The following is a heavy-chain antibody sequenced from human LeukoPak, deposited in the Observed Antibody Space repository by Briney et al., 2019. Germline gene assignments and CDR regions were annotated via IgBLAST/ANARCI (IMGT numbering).Heavy chain of an antibody. Sequence: GGSLRLSCAASGFTFGSYAMHWVRQAPGKGLEWVAVISYDGSNKYYADSVKGRFTISRDNSKNTLYLQMNSLRAEDTAVYYCAREKAVQLKFSLDYWGQGTLVTVSS. J-gene: IGHJ4*02. CDR1: GFTFGSYA. CDR3: AREKAVQLKFSLDY. D-gene: IGHD1-1*01. CDR2: ISYDGSNK. V-gene: IGHV3-30-3*01.